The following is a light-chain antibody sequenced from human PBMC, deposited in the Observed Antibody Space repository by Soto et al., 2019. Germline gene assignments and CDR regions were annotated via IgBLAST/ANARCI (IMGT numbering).Light chain of an antibody. Sequence: QSALTQPASVSGSPGQSITISCTGTSSDVGSYNYVSWYQQHPGKAPKLMIYDVSNRPSGVSTRFSGSKSGNTASLTISGLQAEDEADYYCSSYTSSSTGVFGGGTKLTVL. J-gene: IGLJ3*02. CDR2: DVS. CDR3: SSYTSSSTGV. CDR1: SSDVGSYNY. V-gene: IGLV2-14*03.